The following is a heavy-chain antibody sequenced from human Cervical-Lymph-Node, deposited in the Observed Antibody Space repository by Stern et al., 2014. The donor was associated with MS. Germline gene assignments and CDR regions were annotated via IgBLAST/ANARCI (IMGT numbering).Heavy chain of an antibody. CDR2: VWYDGTSR. CDR3: ARETDQFFDY. D-gene: IGHD5-24*01. J-gene: IGHJ4*02. Sequence: QVQLVESGGGVVQPGKSLRLSCAASGFTFSSFGMHWVRQAPGKGLEWVEVVWYDGTSRYYGDSVKGRFTISRDNSKNTLYLHMNTLRAEDTAVYYCARETDQFFDYWGQGTPVTVSS. CDR1: GFTFSSFG. V-gene: IGHV3-33*01.